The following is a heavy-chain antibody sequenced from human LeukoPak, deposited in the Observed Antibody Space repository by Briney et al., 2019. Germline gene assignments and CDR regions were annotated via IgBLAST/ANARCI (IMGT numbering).Heavy chain of an antibody. D-gene: IGHD2-8*01. Sequence: PGGSLRLSCAASGFTFGYSAIHWVRPAPGKGLEWVVRIRDRGYGHATAYAASVKGRFTLSRDDSRNTAYLQMDSLNTEDTALYYCTTPNEGNWFDPWGQGTLVTVSS. J-gene: IGHJ5*02. CDR2: IRDRGYGHAT. CDR1: GFTFGYSA. V-gene: IGHV3-73*01. CDR3: TTPNEGNWFDP.